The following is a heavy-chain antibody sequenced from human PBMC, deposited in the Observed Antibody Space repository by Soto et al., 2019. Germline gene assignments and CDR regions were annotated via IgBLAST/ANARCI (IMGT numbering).Heavy chain of an antibody. CDR1: GGSISSSTYY. Sequence: SETLSLTCPVSGGSISSSTYYWGWIRQPPGKGLEWIGSIYYSGSTYYNPSLKSRVTISVHTSKNQFSLKLSSVTAADTAVYYCARHVGYSSSYNDYWGQGTLVTVSS. D-gene: IGHD6-13*01. CDR3: ARHVGYSSSYNDY. V-gene: IGHV4-39*01. J-gene: IGHJ4*02. CDR2: IYYSGST.